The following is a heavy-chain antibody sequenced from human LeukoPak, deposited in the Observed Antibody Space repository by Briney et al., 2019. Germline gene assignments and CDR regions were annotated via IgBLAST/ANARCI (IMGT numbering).Heavy chain of an antibody. D-gene: IGHD3-9*01. V-gene: IGHV4-59*01. J-gene: IGHJ4*02. CDR1: GGSISSYY. Sequence: SETLSLTCTVSGGSISSYYWSWIRQPPGKGLEWIGYIYYSGSTNYNPSLKSRVTISVDTSKNQFSLKLSSVTAADTAVYHCARGRDYDILTGYSYYFDYWGQGTLVTVSS. CDR2: IYYSGST. CDR3: ARGRDYDILTGYSYYFDY.